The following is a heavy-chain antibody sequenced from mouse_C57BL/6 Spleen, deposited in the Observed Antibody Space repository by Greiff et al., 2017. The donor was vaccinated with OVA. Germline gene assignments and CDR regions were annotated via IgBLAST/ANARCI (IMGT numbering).Heavy chain of an antibody. D-gene: IGHD2-3*01. J-gene: IGHJ3*01. CDR1: GYSITSGYY. V-gene: IGHV3-6*01. CDR2: ISYDGSN. Sequence: EVHLVESGPGLVKPSQSLSLTCSVTGYSITSGYYWNWIRQFPGNKLEWMGYISYDGSNNYNPSLKNRISITRDTSKNQFFLKLNSVTTEDTATYYCARGGDGYQFLFAYWGQGTLVTVSA. CDR3: ARGGDGYQFLFAY.